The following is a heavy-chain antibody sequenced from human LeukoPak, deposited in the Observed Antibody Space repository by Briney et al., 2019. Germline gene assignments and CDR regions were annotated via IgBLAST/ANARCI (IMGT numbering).Heavy chain of an antibody. CDR1: GFTFSSDA. CDR2: ISGGGGGYST. V-gene: IGHV3-23*01. CDR3: ANHGRWDQRQGYYFDS. J-gene: IGHJ4*02. Sequence: GGSLRLSCAASGFTFSSDAMSWVRQAPGKGLEWVSGISGGGGGYSTYYADSVKGRFTISRDNSKNTLYLQMNSLRVEDTAIYYCANHGRWDQRQGYYFDSWGQGTLVTVSS. D-gene: IGHD1-26*01.